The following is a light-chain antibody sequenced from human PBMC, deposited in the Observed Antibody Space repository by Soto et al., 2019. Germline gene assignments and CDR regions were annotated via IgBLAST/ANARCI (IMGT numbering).Light chain of an antibody. J-gene: IGKJ1*01. Sequence: DIQMTQSPSSLSASVGDRVTITCRASQSIGRYLNWYQQRPGKVPKVLIYAASRLQSEVSSRFSGSGSGTDFTLTITSLQPEDSATYYCQQSSITPWTFGQGTKVEV. CDR1: QSIGRY. CDR2: AAS. V-gene: IGKV1-39*01. CDR3: QQSSITPWT.